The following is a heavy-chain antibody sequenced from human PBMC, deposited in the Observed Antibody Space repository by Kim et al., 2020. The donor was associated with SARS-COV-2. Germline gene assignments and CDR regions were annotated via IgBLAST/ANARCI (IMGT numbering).Heavy chain of an antibody. CDR2: INPSGGST. V-gene: IGHV1-46*01. J-gene: IGHJ3*02. CDR3: ARSPRVYYDSSGYYPGAFDI. D-gene: IGHD3-22*01. Sequence: ASVKVSCKASGYTFTSYYMHWVRQAPGQGLEWMGIINPSGGSTSYAQKFQGRVTMTRDTSTSTVYMELSSLRSEDTAVYYCARSPRVYYDSSGYYPGAFDIWGQGTMVTVSS. CDR1: GYTFTSYY.